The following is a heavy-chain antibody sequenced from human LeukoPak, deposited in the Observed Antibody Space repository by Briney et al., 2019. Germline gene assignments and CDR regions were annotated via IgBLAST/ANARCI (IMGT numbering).Heavy chain of an antibody. CDR3: ARGGGRDGYNYWFDP. CDR2: INPSGGST. Sequence: ASVKVSCKASGYTFTSYYMHWVRQAPGQGLEWMGIINPSGGSTSYAQKFQGRVTMTRDTSTSTVYMELSRLRSEHTAVYYCARGGGRDGYNYWFDPWGQGTLVTVSS. J-gene: IGHJ5*02. D-gene: IGHD5-24*01. V-gene: IGHV1-46*01. CDR1: GYTFTSYY.